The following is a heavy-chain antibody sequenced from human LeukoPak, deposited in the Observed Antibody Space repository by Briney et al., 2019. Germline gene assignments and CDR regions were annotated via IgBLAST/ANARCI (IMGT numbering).Heavy chain of an antibody. V-gene: IGHV3-74*01. D-gene: IGHD6-19*01. Sequence: GGSLRLSCAASGFTFSTYWMHWVRQAPGKGLVWVSRVNSDGSTTNYADSVKGRFTISRDNAKNTLYLQMNSLRVEDTAVYYCVRGITVDDYWGQGTLVTASS. CDR1: GFTFSTYW. CDR3: VRGITVDDY. CDR2: VNSDGSTT. J-gene: IGHJ4*02.